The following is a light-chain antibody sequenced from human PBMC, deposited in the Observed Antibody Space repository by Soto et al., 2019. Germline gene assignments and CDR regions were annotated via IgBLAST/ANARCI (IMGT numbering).Light chain of an antibody. J-gene: IGKJ1*01. CDR2: GAS. Sequence: EIVLTQSPGTLSLSPGERATLSCRASQSVSSSYLAWYQQKPGQAPRLLIYGASSRATGIPDRFSGSGSGTDFTFTISRLEPEEFAVYYCQQYDSSPVTFGQGTKVEIK. CDR3: QQYDSSPVT. CDR1: QSVSSSY. V-gene: IGKV3-20*01.